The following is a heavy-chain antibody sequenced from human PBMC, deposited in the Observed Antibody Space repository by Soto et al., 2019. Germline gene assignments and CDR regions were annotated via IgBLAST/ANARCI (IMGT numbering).Heavy chain of an antibody. Sequence: EVQLVESGGGLVKPGGSLRLSCAASGFTFSSYSMNWARQAPGKGLEWVSSISSSSSYIYYADSVKGRFTISRDNAKNSLYLQMNSLRAEDTAVYYCARPSGQRDYYYYGMDVWGQGTTVTVSS. D-gene: IGHD3-3*01. CDR1: GFTFSSYS. J-gene: IGHJ6*02. CDR3: ARPSGQRDYYYYGMDV. V-gene: IGHV3-21*01. CDR2: ISSSSSYI.